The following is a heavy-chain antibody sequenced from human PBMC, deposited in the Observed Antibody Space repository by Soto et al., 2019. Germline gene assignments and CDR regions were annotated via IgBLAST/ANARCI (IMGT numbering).Heavy chain of an antibody. V-gene: IGHV1-69*06. J-gene: IGHJ4*02. CDR3: ARGKAAAGSPYFFDH. D-gene: IGHD6-13*01. CDR1: GGTFTTYT. Sequence: QAQLVQSGAEVKKPGSSVKVSCKASGGTFTTYTITWVRQAPGQGPEWMGGIVPLFATVNYAQKFQGRVTISADKSTSTVYMELSSLRSEDTAVYYCARGKAAAGSPYFFDHWGQGTLVTVSS. CDR2: IVPLFATV.